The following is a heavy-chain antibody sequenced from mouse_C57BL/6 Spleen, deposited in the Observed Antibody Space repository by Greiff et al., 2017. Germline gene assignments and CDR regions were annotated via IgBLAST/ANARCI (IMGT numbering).Heavy chain of an antibody. CDR2: IRNKANNHAT. V-gene: IGHV6-6*01. J-gene: IGHJ3*01. CDR1: GFTFSDAW. Sequence: EVKVEESGGGLVQPGGSMKLSCAASGFTFSDAWMDWVRQSPEKGLEWVAEIRNKANNHATYYAESVKGRFTISRDDSKSSVYLQMNSLRAEDTGIYYCTKRVYYGYDGTFAYWGQGTLVTVSA. D-gene: IGHD2-2*01. CDR3: TKRVYYGYDGTFAY.